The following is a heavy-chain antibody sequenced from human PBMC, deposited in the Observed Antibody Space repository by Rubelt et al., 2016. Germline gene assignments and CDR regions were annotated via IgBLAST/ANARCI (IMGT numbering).Heavy chain of an antibody. J-gene: IGHJ4*02. D-gene: IGHD3-10*01. CDR3: ARDESYYGSGSYYTGVFDY. CDR2: YSGST. V-gene: IGHV4-59*01. Sequence: YSGSTNYNPSLKSRVTISVDTSKNQFSLKLSSVTAADTAVYYCARDESYYGSGSYYTGVFDYWGQGTLVTVSS.